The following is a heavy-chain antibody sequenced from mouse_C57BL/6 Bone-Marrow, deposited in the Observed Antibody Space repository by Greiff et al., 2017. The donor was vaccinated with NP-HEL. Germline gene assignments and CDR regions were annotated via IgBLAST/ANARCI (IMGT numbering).Heavy chain of an antibody. CDR3: AMVPLYYFDY. Sequence: VQLQQPGAELVKPGASLKLSCKASGYTFTSYWMQWVKQRPGQGLEWIGEIDPSDSYTNYNQKFKGKATLTVDTSASTAYMQLSSLPSEDSAVYYCAMVPLYYFDYWGQGTTLTVSS. J-gene: IGHJ2*01. V-gene: IGHV1-50*01. CDR2: IDPSDSYT. CDR1: GYTFTSYW.